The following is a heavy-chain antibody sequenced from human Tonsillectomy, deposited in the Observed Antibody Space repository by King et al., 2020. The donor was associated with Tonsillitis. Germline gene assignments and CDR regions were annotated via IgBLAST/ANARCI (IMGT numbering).Heavy chain of an antibody. J-gene: IGHJ3*02. CDR1: GYIFTDYY. CDR3: ARVLSNDAFDI. Sequence: VQLVQSGADVKEPGASVKDSCKASGYIFTDYYIHWVRQAPGQGLEWMGWINPNNGGTNYPQKFQGRVTMTRDTSISTAYMELSSLRSDDTAVYYCARVLSNDAFDIWGQGTMVTVSS. V-gene: IGHV1-2*02. CDR2: INPNNGGT.